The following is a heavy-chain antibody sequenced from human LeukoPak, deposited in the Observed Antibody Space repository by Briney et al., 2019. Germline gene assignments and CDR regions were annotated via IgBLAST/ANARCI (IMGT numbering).Heavy chain of an antibody. CDR3: ARDSCGRTSCLDS. V-gene: IGHV3-21*01. D-gene: IGHD2-2*01. Sequence: PGGSLRLSCAASGFTFSSYSMNWVRQAPGKGLEWVSSISSSSSYIYYADSVKGRFTISRGNSKNTLYLQMDSLRAEDTAVYYCARDSCGRTSCLDSWGQGALVTVSS. J-gene: IGHJ4*02. CDR1: GFTFSSYS. CDR2: ISSSSSYI.